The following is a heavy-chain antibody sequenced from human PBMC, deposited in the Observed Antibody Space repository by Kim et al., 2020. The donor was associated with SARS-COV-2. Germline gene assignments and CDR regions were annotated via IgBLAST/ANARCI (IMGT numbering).Heavy chain of an antibody. Sequence: GSAPKFQGRVTMTRNTSISTAYMELSSLKSEDTAIYYCAFRSTVTTTIDYWGQGTLVTVSS. J-gene: IGHJ4*02. V-gene: IGHV1-8*01. CDR3: AFRSTVTTTIDY. D-gene: IGHD4-17*01.